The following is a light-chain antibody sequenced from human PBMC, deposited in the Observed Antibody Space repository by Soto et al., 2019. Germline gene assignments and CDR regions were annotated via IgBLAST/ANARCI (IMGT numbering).Light chain of an antibody. V-gene: IGLV1-51*01. Sequence: QSVLTQPPSVSVAPGQNVTMSCSGSSSKIGNNYVSWYQQLPGTAPKLLIYDNDKRPSGIPDRFSGSKSGTSATLGITGRQTGDEADYYCGTWDSSLSAGIFGGGTKVTVL. CDR2: DND. CDR1: SSKIGNNY. J-gene: IGLJ2*01. CDR3: GTWDSSLSAGI.